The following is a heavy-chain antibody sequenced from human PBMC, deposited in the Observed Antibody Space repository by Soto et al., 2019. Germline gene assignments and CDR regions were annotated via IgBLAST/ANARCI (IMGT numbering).Heavy chain of an antibody. V-gene: IGHV3-49*03. Sequence: GGSLRLSCAASGFSFSSYAISWFRQAPGKGLEWVGFIRSKAYGGTTEYAASVKGRFTISRDDSKSIAYLQMNSLKTEDTAVYYCTRDPDRIQLWLRDYYYGMDVWGQGTTVTVSS. J-gene: IGHJ6*02. CDR2: IRSKAYGGTT. CDR3: TRDPDRIQLWLRDYYYGMDV. D-gene: IGHD5-18*01. CDR1: GFSFSSYA.